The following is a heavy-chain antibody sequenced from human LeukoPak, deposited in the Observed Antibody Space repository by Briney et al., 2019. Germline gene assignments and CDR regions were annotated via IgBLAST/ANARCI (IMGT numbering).Heavy chain of an antibody. CDR3: ARVALLWFGELPGNYYYYMDV. J-gene: IGHJ6*03. D-gene: IGHD3-10*01. CDR2: ISAYNGNT. Sequence: GASVKVSCKASGYTFTSYGISWVRQAPGQGLEWIGWISAYNGNTNYAQKLQGKVTMTTDTSTSTAYMELRSLRSDDTAVYYCARVALLWFGELPGNYYYYMDVWGKGTTVTISS. CDR1: GYTFTSYG. V-gene: IGHV1-18*01.